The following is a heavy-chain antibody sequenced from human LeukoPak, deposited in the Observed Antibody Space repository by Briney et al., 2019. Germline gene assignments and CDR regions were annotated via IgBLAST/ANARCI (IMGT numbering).Heavy chain of an antibody. CDR2: MNPNSGNT. CDR3: ARDSRAPYYYYYYMDV. V-gene: IGHV1-8*03. J-gene: IGHJ6*03. Sequence: APVKVSCKASGYTFTSYDINWVRQATGQGLEWMGWMNPNSGNTGYAQKFQGRVTITRNTSISTAYMELSSLRSEDTAVYYCARDSRAPYYYYYYMDVWGKGTTVTVSS. CDR1: GYTFTSYD.